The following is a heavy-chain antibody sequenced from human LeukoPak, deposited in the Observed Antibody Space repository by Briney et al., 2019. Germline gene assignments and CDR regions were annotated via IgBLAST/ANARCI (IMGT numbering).Heavy chain of an antibody. V-gene: IGHV3-23*01. D-gene: IGHD6-19*01. J-gene: IGHJ4*02. CDR1: GFTFGSYT. CDR2: ISGSGGGT. Sequence: PGGSLRLSCAVSGFTFGSYTMSWVRQAPGKGLEWVSGISGSGGGTYYADSVKGRFTISRDNSKNTLYLQMNSLRAEDTAVYYCAKPYSSAWAYYFDYWGQGTLVTVSS. CDR3: AKPYSSAWAYYFDY.